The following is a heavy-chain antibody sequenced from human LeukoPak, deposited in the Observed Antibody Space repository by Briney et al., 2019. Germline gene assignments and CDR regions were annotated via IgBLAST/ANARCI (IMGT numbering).Heavy chain of an antibody. CDR1: GFTVSSNY. D-gene: IGHD2-2*02. J-gene: IGHJ4*02. CDR3: ARLGFVVPAVIFDY. CDR2: IYIGGST. Sequence: GGSLRLSCAASGFTVSSNYMSWVRQAPGKGLEWVSVIYIGGSTYYADSVKGRFTISRDIFKNTLYLQMNSLRAEDTAMYYCARLGFVVPAVIFDYWGQGTLVTVSS. V-gene: IGHV3-53*01.